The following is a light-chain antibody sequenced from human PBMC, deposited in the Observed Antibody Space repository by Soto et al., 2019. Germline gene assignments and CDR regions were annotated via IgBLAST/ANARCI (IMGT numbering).Light chain of an antibody. J-gene: IGKJ1*01. V-gene: IGKV3-15*01. Sequence: EIVMAQSPATLSVSPGERATLPCRASQSVGSNLAWYQQKPGQAPRLLIYGASTRVTGLPARFSGSGSGTEFTLTISSLQSEDFAVYHCQQYYNWWTFGQGTKVDIK. CDR2: GAS. CDR3: QQYYNWWT. CDR1: QSVGSN.